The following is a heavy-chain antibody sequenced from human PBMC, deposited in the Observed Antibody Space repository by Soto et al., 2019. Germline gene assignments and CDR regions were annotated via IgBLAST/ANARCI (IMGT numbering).Heavy chain of an antibody. CDR2: IYYSGST. D-gene: IGHD3-22*01. V-gene: IGHV4-31*03. J-gene: IGHJ3*02. CDR1: GGSISSGGYY. CDR3: ARDPRSGYYFSGYYYTGAFDI. Sequence: SETLSLTCTVSGGSISSGGYYWSWIRQHPGKGLEWIGYIYYSGSTYYNPSLKSRVTISVDTSKNQFSLKLSSVTAADTAVYYCARDPRSGYYFSGYYYTGAFDIWGQGTMVTVSS.